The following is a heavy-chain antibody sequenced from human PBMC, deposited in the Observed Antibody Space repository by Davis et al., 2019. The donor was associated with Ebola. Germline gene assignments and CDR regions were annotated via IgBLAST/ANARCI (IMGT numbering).Heavy chain of an antibody. CDR1: GFIFSDYE. Sequence: GESLKISCEASGFIFSDYEMNWVRQTPGKGLEWIAFVGNSVDSIHYAASVKGRFTISRDNAKNSLYLQMNSLRTDDTALYYCAKDRCSGGSCHFDYWGQGTLVTVSS. CDR2: VGNSVDSI. J-gene: IGHJ4*02. D-gene: IGHD2-15*01. CDR3: AKDRCSGGSCHFDY. V-gene: IGHV3-48*03.